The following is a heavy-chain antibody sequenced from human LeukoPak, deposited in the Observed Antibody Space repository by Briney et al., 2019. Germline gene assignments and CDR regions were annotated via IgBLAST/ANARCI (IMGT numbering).Heavy chain of an antibody. D-gene: IGHD4-11*01. CDR1: GFTFSSYA. V-gene: IGHV3-23*01. Sequence: PGGSLRLSCAASGFTFSSYAMSWVRQAPGKGLEWVSAVSGSGGSTYYADSVKGRFTISRDNSKSTLYLQMNSLRAEDAAVYYCAKSRTDYTSIFDYWGQGTLVTVSS. CDR3: AKSRTDYTSIFDY. J-gene: IGHJ4*02. CDR2: VSGSGGST.